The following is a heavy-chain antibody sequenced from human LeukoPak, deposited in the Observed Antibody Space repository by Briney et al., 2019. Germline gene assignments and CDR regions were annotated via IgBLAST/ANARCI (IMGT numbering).Heavy chain of an antibody. CDR2: IYYSGST. Sequence: SETLSLTCTVSGGSISSYYWSWIRQPPGKGLEWIGYIYYSGSTNYNPSLKSRVTISVDTSKNQFSLKLSSVTAADTAVYYCALGITVTTYDYWGQGTLVTVSS. CDR1: GGSISSYY. J-gene: IGHJ4*02. CDR3: ALGITVTTYDY. D-gene: IGHD4-17*01. V-gene: IGHV4-59*01.